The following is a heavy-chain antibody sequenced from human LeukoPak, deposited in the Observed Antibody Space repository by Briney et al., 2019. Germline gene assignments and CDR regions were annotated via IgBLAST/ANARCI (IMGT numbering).Heavy chain of an antibody. V-gene: IGHV3-66*01. CDR3: AKDRGSGWYMYYFDY. Sequence: GGSLRLSCAASGFTVSSNYMSWVRQAPGKGLEWVSVIYSGGSTYYADSVKGRFTISRDNSKNTLYLQMNSLRAEDTAVYYCAKDRGSGWYMYYFDYWGQGTLVTVSS. CDR1: GFTVSSNY. D-gene: IGHD6-19*01. J-gene: IGHJ4*02. CDR2: IYSGGST.